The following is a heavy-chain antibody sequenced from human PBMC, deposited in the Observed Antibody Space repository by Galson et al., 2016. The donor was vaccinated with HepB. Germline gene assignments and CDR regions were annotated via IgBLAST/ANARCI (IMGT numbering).Heavy chain of an antibody. V-gene: IGHV1-8*01. CDR2: MNPNSGNT. Sequence: SVKVSCKASGYTFTSYDIHWVRQATGQGLEWMGRMNPNSGNTGYAQKFQGRVTMTRDTSISTAYMELSSLRSEDTAMYYCARVEYSSLSGANRFDYWGQGTLVTVSS. J-gene: IGHJ4*02. D-gene: IGHD6-6*01. CDR1: GYTFTSYD. CDR3: ARVEYSSLSGANRFDY.